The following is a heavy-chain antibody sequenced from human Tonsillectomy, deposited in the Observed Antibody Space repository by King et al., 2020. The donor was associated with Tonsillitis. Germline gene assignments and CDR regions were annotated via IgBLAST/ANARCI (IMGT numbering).Heavy chain of an antibody. V-gene: IGHV3-7*03. CDR2: INQDGSER. J-gene: IGHJ4*02. CDR3: ARDVTSSWYNC. D-gene: IGHD6-13*01. Sequence: VQLVESGGGLVQPGGSLRLSCAASGFTFSNYWMNWVRQAPGKGLEWVANINQDGSERYYVDSVKGRFTISRDNAKNSLYLQMDSLRAEDTAVYYCARDVTSSWYNCWGQGSRVTVSS. CDR1: GFTFSNYW.